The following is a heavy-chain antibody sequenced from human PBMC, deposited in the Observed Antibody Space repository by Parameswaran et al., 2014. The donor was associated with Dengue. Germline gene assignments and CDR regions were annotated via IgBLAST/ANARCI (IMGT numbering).Heavy chain of an antibody. D-gene: IGHD2-2*01. CDR3: ARGEYQLSIVPFDY. V-gene: IGHV7-4-1*02. CDR2: INTNTGNP. Sequence: WVRQAPGQGLEWMGWINTNTGNPTYAQGFTGRFVFSLDTSVSTAYLQISSLKAEDTAVYYCARGEYQLSIVPFDYWGQGTLVTVSS. J-gene: IGHJ4*02.